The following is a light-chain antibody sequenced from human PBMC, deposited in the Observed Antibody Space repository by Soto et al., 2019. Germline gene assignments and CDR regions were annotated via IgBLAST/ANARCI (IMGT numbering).Light chain of an antibody. CDR1: QGISSY. Sequence: AIRITQSPSSLSASTGDRFTITCRASQGISSYLAWYQQKTGKAPKLLIYAASTLQSGVPSRLSGSGSGTDFTLTISCLQSEEFATYYCQQYYSYPRTFGQGTKVDIK. J-gene: IGKJ1*01. CDR2: AAS. CDR3: QQYYSYPRT. V-gene: IGKV1-8*01.